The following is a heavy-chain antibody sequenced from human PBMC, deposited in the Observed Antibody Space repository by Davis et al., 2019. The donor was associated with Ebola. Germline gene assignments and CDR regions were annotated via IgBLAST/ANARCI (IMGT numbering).Heavy chain of an antibody. CDR2: IRNKGYSATT. Sequence: PGGSLRLSCTGSGFTFGAYGLSWFRQAPGKGLEWVGFIRNKGYSATTEYAASVKGRFSISRDDSNSIAHLQMDSLKTEDTGVYYCSRVRVTIFGAEIGDYWGKGTLVTVSS. V-gene: IGHV3-49*03. D-gene: IGHD3-3*01. CDR3: SRVRVTIFGAEIGDY. CDR1: GFTFGAYG. J-gene: IGHJ4*02.